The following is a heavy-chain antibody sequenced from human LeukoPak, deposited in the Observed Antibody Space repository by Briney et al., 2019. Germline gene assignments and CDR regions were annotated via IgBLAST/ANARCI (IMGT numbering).Heavy chain of an antibody. V-gene: IGHV4-34*01. CDR2: INHSGST. D-gene: IGHD1-26*01. CDR1: GGSFSGYY. CDR3: ARRGRYYYYYMDV. Sequence: SETLSLTCAVYGGSFSGYYWSWIRQPPGKGLEWIGEINHSGSTNYNPSLKSRVTISVDTSKNQFSPKLSSVTAADTAVYYCARRGRYYYYYMDVWGKGTTVTVSS. J-gene: IGHJ6*03.